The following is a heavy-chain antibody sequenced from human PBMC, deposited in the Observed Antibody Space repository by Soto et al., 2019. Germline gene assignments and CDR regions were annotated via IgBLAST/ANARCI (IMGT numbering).Heavy chain of an antibody. CDR2: IIPIFGTA. Sequence: SVKVSCKASGYTFTAYYVHWLRQAPGQGLEWMGGIIPIFGTANYAQKFQGRVTITADKSTSTAYMELSSLRSEDTAVYYCARVPGLKTYYFDYWGQGTLVTVSS. V-gene: IGHV1-69*06. CDR3: ARVPGLKTYYFDY. J-gene: IGHJ4*02. CDR1: GYTFTAYY.